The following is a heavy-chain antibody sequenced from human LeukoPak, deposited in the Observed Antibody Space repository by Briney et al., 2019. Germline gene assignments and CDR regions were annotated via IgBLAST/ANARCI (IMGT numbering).Heavy chain of an antibody. CDR1: GGSFSGYY. Sequence: SETLSLTCAVYGGSFSGYYWSWIRQPPGKGLEWIGEINHSGSTNYNPSLKSRVTISVDTSKNQFSLKLSSVTAADTAVYYCARQFGLLWFGELLSSGGWFDPWGQGTLVTVSS. CDR3: ARQFGLLWFGELLSSGGWFDP. D-gene: IGHD3-10*01. V-gene: IGHV4-34*01. J-gene: IGHJ5*02. CDR2: INHSGST.